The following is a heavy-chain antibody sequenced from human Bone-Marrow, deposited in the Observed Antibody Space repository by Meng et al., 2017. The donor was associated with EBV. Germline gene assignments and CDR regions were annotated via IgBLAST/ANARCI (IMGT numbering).Heavy chain of an antibody. Sequence: QVELQESGPGLVKPSETLSLTCTVSGGSVSSGSYYWSWIRQPPGKGLEWIGYIYYSGSTNYNPSLKRRVTISVDTSKNQFSLKLSSVTAADTAVYYCARVALAVAGYFDYWGQGTLVTVSS. CDR1: GGSVSSGSYY. V-gene: IGHV4-61*01. CDR2: IYYSGST. J-gene: IGHJ4*02. D-gene: IGHD6-19*01. CDR3: ARVALAVAGYFDY.